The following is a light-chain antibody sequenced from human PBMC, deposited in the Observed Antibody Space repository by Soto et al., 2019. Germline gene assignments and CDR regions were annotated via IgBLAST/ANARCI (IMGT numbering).Light chain of an antibody. CDR1: QSISSW. J-gene: IGKJ2*01. CDR3: YQYNSYQT. V-gene: IGKV1-5*01. Sequence: DIQITQSPSTLSASVGDRVTITYRASQSISSWLAWYQQKPGKAPKLLIYDASSLESGVPSRFSGSGSGTEFTLTISSLQPDDFATYFCYQYNSYQTFGQGTKVDSK. CDR2: DAS.